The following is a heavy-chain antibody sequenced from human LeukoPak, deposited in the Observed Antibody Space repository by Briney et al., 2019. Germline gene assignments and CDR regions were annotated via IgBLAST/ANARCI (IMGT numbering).Heavy chain of an antibody. Sequence: PSETLSLTCDVSGYSISSSYYWGWIRQPPGKGLEWIGSIYYSGSTYYNPSLKSRVTISVDTSKNQFSLKLSSVTAADTAVYYCARDDFWSGYANYYYYYYMDVWGKGTTVTVSS. CDR1: GYSISSSYY. D-gene: IGHD3-3*01. CDR3: ARDDFWSGYANYYYYYYMDV. CDR2: IYYSGST. J-gene: IGHJ6*03. V-gene: IGHV4-38-2*02.